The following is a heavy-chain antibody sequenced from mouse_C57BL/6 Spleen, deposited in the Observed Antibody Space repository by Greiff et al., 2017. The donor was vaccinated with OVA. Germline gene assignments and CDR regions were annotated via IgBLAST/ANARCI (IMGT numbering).Heavy chain of an antibody. Sequence: EVQLVESGPGMVKPSQSLSLTCTVTGYSITSGYYWHWIRHFPGNKLEWMGYISYSGSTNYNPSLKSRISITHDTSKNHFFLKLNSVATEDTATYYCARALTGYYAMDYWGQGTSVTVSS. CDR3: ARALTGYYAMDY. V-gene: IGHV3-1*01. CDR1: GYSITSGYY. D-gene: IGHD4-1*01. CDR2: ISYSGST. J-gene: IGHJ4*01.